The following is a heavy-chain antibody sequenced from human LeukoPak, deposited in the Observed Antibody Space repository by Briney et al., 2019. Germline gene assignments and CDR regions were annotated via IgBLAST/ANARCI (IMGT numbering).Heavy chain of an antibody. CDR3: ARERGGYHAPYGMDV. V-gene: IGHV3-48*03. CDR1: RYTFFIYN. CDR2: ISSSGSTI. D-gene: IGHD5-12*01. Sequence: GGSLRLSSAASRYTFFIYNGICVPPGPGGGREGGSYISSSGSTIYYADSVKGRCTSSRDNAKNSLYLQMNSLRAEDTAVYYGARERGGYHAPYGMDVWGQGTTVSVSS. J-gene: IGHJ6*02.